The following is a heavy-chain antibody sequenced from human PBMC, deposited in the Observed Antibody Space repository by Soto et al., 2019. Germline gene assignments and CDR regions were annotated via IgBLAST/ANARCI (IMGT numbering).Heavy chain of an antibody. CDR3: ATFPVAATGKVDL. CDR1: GFTFSSYW. Sequence: EMQLVESGGDLVQPGGSLRLSCAASGFTFSSYWMSWVRQAPGRGLEWVANIKQDGSAKYYVASVKGRFTISSDNAKGSLYLQTNSLSAEDTAVYYCATFPVAATGKVDLWGQGTLVIVSS. CDR2: IKQDGSAK. V-gene: IGHV3-7*01. D-gene: IGHD6-13*01. J-gene: IGHJ5*02.